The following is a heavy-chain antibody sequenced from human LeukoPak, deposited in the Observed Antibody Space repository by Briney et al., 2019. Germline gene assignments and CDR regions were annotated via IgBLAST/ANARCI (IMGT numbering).Heavy chain of an antibody. J-gene: IGHJ4*02. Sequence: ASVKVSCKASGYTFTGYYMQWVRQAPGQGLEWMGWIKPDNGVSNYAPKFQGKVTMTRDTSISTVYMELKRLTSDDTAMYYCARGGKSELGTCDHWGQGTLVTVSS. V-gene: IGHV1-2*02. CDR1: GYTFTGYY. CDR3: ARGGKSELGTCDH. CDR2: IKPDNGVS. D-gene: IGHD7-27*01.